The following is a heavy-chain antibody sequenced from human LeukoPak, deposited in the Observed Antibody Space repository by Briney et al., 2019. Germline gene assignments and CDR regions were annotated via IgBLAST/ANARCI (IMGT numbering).Heavy chain of an antibody. CDR3: ARQPLWEGEPQYYYMDV. V-gene: IGHV4-61*02. CDR1: GGSISSGSYY. CDR2: IYTSGST. J-gene: IGHJ6*03. Sequence: PSETLSLTCTVSGGSISSGSYYWSWIRQPAGKRLEWIGRIYTSGSTNYNLSLKSRVTISVDTSKNQFSLKLSSVTAADTAVYYCARQPLWEGEPQYYYMDVWGKGTTVTVSS. D-gene: IGHD3-16*01.